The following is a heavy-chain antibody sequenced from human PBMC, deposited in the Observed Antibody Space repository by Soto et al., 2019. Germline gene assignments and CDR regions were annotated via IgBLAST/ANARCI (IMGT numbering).Heavy chain of an antibody. Sequence: GGSLRLSCAASGFTFDDYTMHWVRQAPGKGLEWVSLISWDGGSTYYADSVKGRFTISRDNSKNSPYLQMNSLRTEDTALYYCAKGTHYSNYYFDYWGQGTLVTVSS. CDR3: AKGTHYSNYYFDY. V-gene: IGHV3-43*01. CDR2: ISWDGGST. CDR1: GFTFDDYT. D-gene: IGHD4-4*01. J-gene: IGHJ4*02.